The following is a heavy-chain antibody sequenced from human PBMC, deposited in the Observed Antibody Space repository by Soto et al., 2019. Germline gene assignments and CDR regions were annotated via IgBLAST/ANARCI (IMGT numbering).Heavy chain of an antibody. V-gene: IGHV3-21*01. CDR3: ARVKLGYCISTSCYHDY. Sequence: EVQLVESGGGLVKPGGSLRLSCAASGFTFSSYSMNWVRQAPGKGLEWVSSISGSSGYIYYADSVKGRFTISRDNAKNSLYLQMNSLRAEHTAVYYRARVKLGYCISTSCYHDYWGQGTLVTVSS. CDR2: ISGSSGYI. CDR1: GFTFSSYS. D-gene: IGHD2-2*01. J-gene: IGHJ4*02.